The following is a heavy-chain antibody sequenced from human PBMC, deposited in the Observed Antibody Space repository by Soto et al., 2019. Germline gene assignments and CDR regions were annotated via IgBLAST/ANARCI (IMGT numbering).Heavy chain of an antibody. CDR3: ARHVEVISGWYDY. D-gene: IGHD6-19*01. CDR1: GFTFSSYA. J-gene: IGHJ4*02. V-gene: IGHV3-23*01. Sequence: HPGGSLRLSCAASGFTFSSYAMSWVRQAPGKGLEWVSAISGSGGSTYYADSVKGRFTISRDNSKNTLYLQMNSLRAEDTAVYYCARHVEVISGWYDYWGQGTLVTVSS. CDR2: ISGSGGST.